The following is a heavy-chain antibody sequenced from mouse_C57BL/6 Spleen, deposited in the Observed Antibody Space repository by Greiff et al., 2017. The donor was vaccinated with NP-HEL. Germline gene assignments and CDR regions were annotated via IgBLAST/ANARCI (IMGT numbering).Heavy chain of an antibody. Sequence: QVQLQQSGAELVKPGASVKISCKASGYAFSSYWMNWVKQRPGKGLEWIGQIYPGDGDTNYNGKFKGKATLTADKSSSTAYMQLSSLTSEDSAVYFCARDGYEVSYYFDYWGQGTTLTVSS. CDR3: ARDGYEVSYYFDY. CDR1: GYAFSSYW. V-gene: IGHV1-80*01. CDR2: IYPGDGDT. J-gene: IGHJ2*01. D-gene: IGHD2-2*01.